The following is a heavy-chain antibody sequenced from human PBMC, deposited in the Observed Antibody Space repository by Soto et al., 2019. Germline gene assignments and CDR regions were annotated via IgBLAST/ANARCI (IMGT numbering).Heavy chain of an antibody. V-gene: IGHV3-53*01. CDR3: ARAGYDNSYYYYGMDV. CDR1: GFTVSSNY. Sequence: PGGSLRLSCAASGFTVSSNYMSWVRQAPGKGLEWVSVIYSGGSTYYADSVKGRFTISRDNSKNTLYLQMNSLRAEDTAVYYCARAGYDNSYYYYGMDVWGQGTTVTVSS. CDR2: IYSGGST. D-gene: IGHD3-22*01. J-gene: IGHJ6*02.